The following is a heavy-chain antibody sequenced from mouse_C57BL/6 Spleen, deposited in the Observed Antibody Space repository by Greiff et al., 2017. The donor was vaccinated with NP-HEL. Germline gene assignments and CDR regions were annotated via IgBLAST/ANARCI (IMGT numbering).Heavy chain of an antibody. Sequence: QVQLQQPGAELVKPGASVKLSCKASGYTFTSYWMQWVKQRPGQGLEWIGEIDPSDSYTNYNQKFKGKATLTVDTSSSTAYMQLSSLTAEDSAVYYCARKMVTTHYYAMDYWGQGTSVTVSS. D-gene: IGHD2-2*01. J-gene: IGHJ4*01. CDR1: GYTFTSYW. V-gene: IGHV1-50*01. CDR3: ARKMVTTHYYAMDY. CDR2: IDPSDSYT.